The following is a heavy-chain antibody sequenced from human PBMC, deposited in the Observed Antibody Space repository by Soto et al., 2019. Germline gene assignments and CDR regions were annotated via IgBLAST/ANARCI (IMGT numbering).Heavy chain of an antibody. J-gene: IGHJ6*02. CDR1: GFTFSSYS. CDR2: ISSSSSTI. CDR3: ARDHMGLLWFGELLRGYYYYYGMDV. Sequence: GGSLRLSCAASGFTFSSYSMNWVRQAPGKGLEWVSYISSSSSTIYYADSVKGRFTISRDNAKNSLYLQMNSLRDEDTAVYYCARDHMGLLWFGELLRGYYYYYGMDVWGQGTTVTVSS. V-gene: IGHV3-48*02. D-gene: IGHD3-10*01.